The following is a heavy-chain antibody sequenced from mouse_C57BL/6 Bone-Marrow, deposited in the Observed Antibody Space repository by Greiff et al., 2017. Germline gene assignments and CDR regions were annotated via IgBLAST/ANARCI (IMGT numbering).Heavy chain of an antibody. V-gene: IGHV14-1*01. D-gene: IGHD1-1*01. J-gene: IGHJ4*01. Sequence: EVQLQESGAELVRPGASVKLSCTASGFNIKDYYMHWVKQRPEQGLEWIGRIDPEDGDTEYAPKFQGKATLTADTSSNTAYLQLSSLTSDDTAVYYCTTRFGYYGRYYAMDYWGQGTSVTVSS. CDR3: TTRFGYYGRYYAMDY. CDR1: GFNIKDYY. CDR2: IDPEDGDT.